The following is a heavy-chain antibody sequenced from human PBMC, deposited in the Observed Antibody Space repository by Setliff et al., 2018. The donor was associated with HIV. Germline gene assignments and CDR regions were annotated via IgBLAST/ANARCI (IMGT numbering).Heavy chain of an antibody. Sequence: GGSLRLSCAASGFTFSSYEMNWVRQAPGKELEWVSYISSSGGTIYYADSVKGRFTISRDNAKKSLYLQMNSLRADDTAVYYCARDFSGYYFDYWGQGTLVTVSS. V-gene: IGHV3-48*03. CDR2: ISSSGGTI. CDR1: GFTFSSYE. D-gene: IGHD3-3*01. CDR3: ARDFSGYYFDY. J-gene: IGHJ4*02.